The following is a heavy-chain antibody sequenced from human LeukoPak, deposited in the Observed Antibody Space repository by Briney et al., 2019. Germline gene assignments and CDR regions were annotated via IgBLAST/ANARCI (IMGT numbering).Heavy chain of an antibody. Sequence: ASVKVSCKASGYIFTDYYLHWVRQARGQGLEWMGWINPNSGGTNYAQKFQGRVTMTRDTSFSTAYMELSRLRSDDTAVYYCARERGGDSGTYYGLAFDIWGQGTMVTVSS. D-gene: IGHD1-26*01. CDR1: GYIFTDYY. CDR2: INPNSGGT. J-gene: IGHJ3*02. V-gene: IGHV1-2*02. CDR3: ARERGGDSGTYYGLAFDI.